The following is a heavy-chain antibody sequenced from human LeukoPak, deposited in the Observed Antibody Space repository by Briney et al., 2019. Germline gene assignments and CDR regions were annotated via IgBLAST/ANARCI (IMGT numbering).Heavy chain of an antibody. CDR3: TTWVVTTNDF. CDR2: TLSKGESATTDYGTT. D-gene: IGHD2-21*02. Sequence: PGGSLRLSCVASGFTFSKAWMNWVRQAPGKGLEWVGRTLSKGESATTDYGTTDYAAPVKGRFTISRDDSKNTLYLQMNSLKTEDTAVYYCTTWVVTTNDFWGQGTLVTVSS. CDR1: GFTFSKAW. J-gene: IGHJ4*02. V-gene: IGHV3-15*01.